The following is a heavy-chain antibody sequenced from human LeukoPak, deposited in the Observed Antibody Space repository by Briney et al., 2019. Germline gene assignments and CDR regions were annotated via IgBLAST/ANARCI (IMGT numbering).Heavy chain of an antibody. CDR2: INVGNGNT. CDR3: ARTPPRGLIDY. CDR1: GYTFTSYA. V-gene: IGHV1-3*03. Sequence: ASVKVSCKASGYTFTSYAMHWVRQAPGQRLEWMGWINVGNGNTKYSHEFQGRVTITRDTSISTAYMELSSLTSEDTAVYYCARTPPRGLIDYWGQGTLVTVSS. J-gene: IGHJ4*02. D-gene: IGHD3-16*01.